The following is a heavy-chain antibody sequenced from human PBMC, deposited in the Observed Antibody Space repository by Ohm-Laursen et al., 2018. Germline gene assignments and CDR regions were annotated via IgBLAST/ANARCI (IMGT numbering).Heavy chain of an antibody. CDR2: THHTGNT. D-gene: IGHD5-24*01. Sequence: GTLSLTCAVSGYSISRGYYWGWIRQPPGKGLEWIGSTHHTGNTYYNPSLESRVTISIDTSKSQVSLKLSSVTAADTAVYYCARGSKRWLHRFPYYFDYWGQGTLVTVSS. CDR1: GYSISRGYY. V-gene: IGHV4-38-2*01. J-gene: IGHJ4*02. CDR3: ARGSKRWLHRFPYYFDY.